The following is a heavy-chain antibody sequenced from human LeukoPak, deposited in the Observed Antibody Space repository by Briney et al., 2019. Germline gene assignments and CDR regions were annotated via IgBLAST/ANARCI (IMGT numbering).Heavy chain of an antibody. CDR3: AKSYDNGWYVCDY. J-gene: IGHJ4*02. D-gene: IGHD6-19*01. CDR2: ISYDGSIK. Sequence: GGSLRLSCAASGFTFSNFAMNWVRQAPGKGLEWVAFISYDGSIKSYADSVKGRFAVSRDNSKNTLYLQMNSLRPEDTAFYYCAKSYDNGWYVCDYWGRGTLVTVSS. V-gene: IGHV3-30*09. CDR1: GFTFSNFA.